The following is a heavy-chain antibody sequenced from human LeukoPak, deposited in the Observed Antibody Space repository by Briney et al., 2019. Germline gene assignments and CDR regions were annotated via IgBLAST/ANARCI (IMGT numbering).Heavy chain of an antibody. J-gene: IGHJ3*02. CDR2: IDDSGNT. CDR1: GGSISRYY. Sequence: SETLSLTCTVSGGSISRYYWSWIRRPPGKGMEWIGYIDDSGNTNYSPSLKSQVTISVDKSKNQFSLKLSFVTAADTAMYYCARSDYHNSGSHTVFDAFDIWGQGTRVTVSS. CDR3: ARSDYHNSGSHTVFDAFDI. V-gene: IGHV4-59*01. D-gene: IGHD3-10*01.